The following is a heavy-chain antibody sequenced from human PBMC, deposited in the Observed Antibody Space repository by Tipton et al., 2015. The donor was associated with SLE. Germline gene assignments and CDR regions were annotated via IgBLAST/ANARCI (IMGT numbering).Heavy chain of an antibody. J-gene: IGHJ4*02. V-gene: IGHV4-59*08. CDR1: GGSISSYY. D-gene: IGHD5-18*01. CDR3: ARHARYSYGYFDY. Sequence: LRLSCTVSGGSISSYYWSWIRQPPGKGLEWIGYIYYSGSTNYNPSLKGRVTISVDTSKNQFSLKLSSVTAADTAVYCCARHARYSYGYFDYWGQGTLVTVSS. CDR2: IYYSGST.